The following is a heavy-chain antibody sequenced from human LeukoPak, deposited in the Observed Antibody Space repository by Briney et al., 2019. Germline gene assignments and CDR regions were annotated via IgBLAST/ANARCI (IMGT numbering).Heavy chain of an antibody. CDR2: ISSSGSPI. J-gene: IGHJ4*02. Sequence: GGSLRLSCATSGFTFSDYYMSWIRQAPGKGLEWVSYISSSGSPIYYADSVKGRFTISRDNAKNSLYLQMDSLRGEDTAVYYCATGGVHYYDSSADYWGQGTLVTVSS. CDR1: GFTFSDYY. V-gene: IGHV3-11*04. CDR3: ATGGVHYYDSSADY. D-gene: IGHD3-22*01.